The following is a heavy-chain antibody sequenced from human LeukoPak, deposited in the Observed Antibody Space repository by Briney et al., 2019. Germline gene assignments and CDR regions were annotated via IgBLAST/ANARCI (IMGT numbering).Heavy chain of an antibody. Sequence: LGGCLRLSCAASGFTFSAYWMHWVRQGPGKGLVWVSRINSDGSSTSYAVSVKGRFTISRDNAKNTLYLQMNSLRAEDTAVYYCARERVTTGGDTFDIWGQGTIVMVTS. V-gene: IGHV3-74*01. D-gene: IGHD4-17*01. CDR3: ARERVTTGGDTFDI. J-gene: IGHJ3*02. CDR1: GFTFSAYW. CDR2: INSDGSST.